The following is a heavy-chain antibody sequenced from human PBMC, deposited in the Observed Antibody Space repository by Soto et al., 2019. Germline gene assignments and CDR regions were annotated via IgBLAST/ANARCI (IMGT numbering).Heavy chain of an antibody. CDR3: ARDPTSLIVYAMRGGNYYFDY. V-gene: IGHV3-33*01. CDR2: IWYDGSNK. J-gene: IGHJ4*02. Sequence: QVQLVESGGGVVQPGRSLRLSCAASGFTFSSYGMHWVRQAPGKGLEWVAVIWYDGSNKYYADSVKGRFTISRDNSKNTLYLKMHSLRAEETAVYYCARDPTSLIVYAMRGGNYYFDYLGQGTLVTVSS. CDR1: GFTFSSYG. D-gene: IGHD2-8*01.